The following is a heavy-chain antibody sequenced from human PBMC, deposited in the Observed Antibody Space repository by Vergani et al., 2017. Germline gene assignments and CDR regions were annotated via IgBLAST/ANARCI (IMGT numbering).Heavy chain of an antibody. CDR2: IKQDGSEK. CDR3: AREDPNYYGSGSDPGY. Sequence: EVQLVESGGGLVQPGGSLRLSCAASGFTFSSYWMSWVRQAPGKGLEWVANIKQDGSEKYYVDSVKGRFTISSENSKNSLYLKMNSLRAEDTAVYYCAREDPNYYGSGSDPGYWGQGTLVTVSS. J-gene: IGHJ4*02. V-gene: IGHV3-7*01. D-gene: IGHD3-10*01. CDR1: GFTFSSYW.